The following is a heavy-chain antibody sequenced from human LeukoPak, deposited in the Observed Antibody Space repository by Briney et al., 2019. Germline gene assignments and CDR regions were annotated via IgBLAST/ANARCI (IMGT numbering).Heavy chain of an antibody. J-gene: IGHJ6*03. Sequence: GGSLRLSCAGSGFAFSNYWMSWFRQAPGKGLEWVANIKQDGREKFYADSVKGRFTVSRDNAENSVFLQMNSLRGEDTALYYCARVVTAWSMDVWGKGTTVTVSS. CDR2: IKQDGREK. CDR3: ARVVTAWSMDV. D-gene: IGHD2-21*02. CDR1: GFAFSNYW. V-gene: IGHV3-7*01.